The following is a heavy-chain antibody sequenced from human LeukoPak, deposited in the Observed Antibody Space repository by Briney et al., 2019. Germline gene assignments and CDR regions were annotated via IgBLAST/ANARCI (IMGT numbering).Heavy chain of an antibody. J-gene: IGHJ6*03. D-gene: IGHD3-10*01. CDR3: ARDRRGMGSGSPNYYYYYMDV. V-gene: IGHV3-21*01. CDR1: GFTFSSYS. Sequence: GGSLRLSCVASGFTFSSYSMNWVRQAPGKGLEWVSSISSSSSYIYYSDSVKGRFTISRDNAKKSLYLQMNSLRAEDTAVYYCARDRRGMGSGSPNYYYYYMDVWGKGTTVTVSS. CDR2: ISSSSSYI.